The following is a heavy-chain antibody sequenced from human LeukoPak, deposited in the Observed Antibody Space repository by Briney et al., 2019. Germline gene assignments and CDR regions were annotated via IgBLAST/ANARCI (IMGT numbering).Heavy chain of an antibody. V-gene: IGHV3-11*01. D-gene: IGHD2-15*01. CDR2: ISSSGDTI. CDR1: GFTFSDYY. CDR3: ARISGGSCYH. J-gene: IGHJ5*02. Sequence: GGSLRLSCAASGFTFSDYYMSWIRQAPGKGLEWVSYISSSGDTIYHVDSVKGRFAISRDNAKNSLYLQMDSLRAEDTAVYYCARISGGSCYHWGQGTPVAVSS.